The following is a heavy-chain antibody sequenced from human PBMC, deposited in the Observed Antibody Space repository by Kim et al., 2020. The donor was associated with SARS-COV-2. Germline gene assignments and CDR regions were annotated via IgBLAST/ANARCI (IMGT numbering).Heavy chain of an antibody. D-gene: IGHD3-22*01. Sequence: SETLSLTCTVSGGSISSYYWNWIRQPPGKGLEWVGYIYYSGSTNYNPSLRSRATMSVDTSKNQFSLKLTSVTAADTAVFYCGGEDSNYYNVWGQGTTVTV. J-gene: IGHJ6*02. CDR3: GGEDSNYYNV. CDR2: IYYSGST. CDR1: GGSISSYY. V-gene: IGHV4-59*01.